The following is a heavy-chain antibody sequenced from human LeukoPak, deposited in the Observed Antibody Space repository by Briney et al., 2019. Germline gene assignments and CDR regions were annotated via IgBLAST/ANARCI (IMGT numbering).Heavy chain of an antibody. CDR3: AKMGDDIVVVPAAFFDY. D-gene: IGHD2-2*01. V-gene: IGHV3-23*01. CDR2: LSGSGGST. CDR1: GFTFSNYG. J-gene: IGHJ4*02. Sequence: GGSLRLSCAASGFTFSNYGMSWVRQAPGKGLEWVSGLSGSGGSTYYADSVRGRFTISRDNSKNTLYLQMNSLRAEDTAVYYCAKMGDDIVVVPAAFFDYWGQGTLVTVSS.